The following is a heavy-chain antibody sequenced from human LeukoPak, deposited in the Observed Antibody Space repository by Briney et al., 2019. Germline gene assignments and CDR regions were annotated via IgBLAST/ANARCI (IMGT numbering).Heavy chain of an antibody. J-gene: IGHJ4*02. D-gene: IGHD2-15*01. Sequence: GGSPRLSCAASGFTFSSYGMHWVRQAPGKGLEWVAFIRYDGSNKYYADSVKGRFTISRDNSKNTLYLQMNSLRAEDTAVYYSAKGPHIVVVVAYLDYWGQGTLVTVSS. CDR3: AKGPHIVVVVAYLDY. CDR1: GFTFSSYG. V-gene: IGHV3-30*02. CDR2: IRYDGSNK.